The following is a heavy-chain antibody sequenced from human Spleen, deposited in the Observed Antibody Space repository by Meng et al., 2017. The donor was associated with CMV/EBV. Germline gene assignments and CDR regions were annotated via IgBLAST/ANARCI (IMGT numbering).Heavy chain of an antibody. D-gene: IGHD2-15*01. Sequence: GGSLRLSCVASGFTFSTYWMDWVRQAPGEGLVWVSRISSDVTKTTYADFVKGRFTISRDNAKNTLYLQMNSLRVEDTAVYYCASDIVPGYYYGLDVWGQGTTVTVSS. CDR3: ASDIVPGYYYGLDV. V-gene: IGHV3-74*03. J-gene: IGHJ6*02. CDR2: ISSDVTKT. CDR1: GFTFSTYW.